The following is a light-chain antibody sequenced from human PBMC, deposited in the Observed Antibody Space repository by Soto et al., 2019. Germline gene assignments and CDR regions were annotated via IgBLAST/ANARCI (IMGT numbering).Light chain of an antibody. CDR2: GAS. V-gene: IGKV3-15*01. J-gene: IGKJ4*01. Sequence: EIVMTQSPATLSVSPGERATLSCRASQSVSSKLAWYQQKPGQAPRLLIYGASTRATGIPARFSGSGSGTEFTLTISSLQSEDLAVYYYQQYNNWPLTFGGGTKVEIK. CDR1: QSVSSK. CDR3: QQYNNWPLT.